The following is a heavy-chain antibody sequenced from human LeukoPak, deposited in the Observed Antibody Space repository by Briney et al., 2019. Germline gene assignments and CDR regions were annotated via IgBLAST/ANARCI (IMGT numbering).Heavy chain of an antibody. V-gene: IGHV3-30-3*01. CDR3: ARCSGFRTHFDY. CDR2: ISYDGSNK. D-gene: IGHD3-22*01. J-gene: IGHJ4*02. Sequence: GSLRLSCAASGFTFSSYAMHWVRQAPGKGLEWVAVISYDGSNKYYADSVKGRFTISRDNSKNTLYLQMNSLRAEDTAVYYCARCSGFRTHFDYWGQGTLVTVSS. CDR1: GFTFSSYA.